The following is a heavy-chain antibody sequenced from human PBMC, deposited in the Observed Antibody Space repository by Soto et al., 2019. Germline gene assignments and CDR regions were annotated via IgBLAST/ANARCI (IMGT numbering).Heavy chain of an antibody. CDR3: ASYNSVSDPGFDI. J-gene: IGHJ3*02. CDR1: GFTFSSYA. Sequence: GGSLILSYTSSGFTFSSYAMSWVRQAPGKGLEWVGRVRSKTTNFATAYAASVNGRFTISRDDSKNTAYLQMNSLKTEDTAVYYCASYNSVSDPGFDIWGHGTMVTVSS. V-gene: IGHV3-73*01. CDR2: VRSKTTNFAT. D-gene: IGHD6-19*01.